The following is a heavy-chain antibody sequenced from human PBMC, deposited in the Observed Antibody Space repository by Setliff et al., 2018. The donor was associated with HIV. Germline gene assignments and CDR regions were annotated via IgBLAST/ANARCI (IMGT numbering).Heavy chain of an antibody. CDR1: GYRFNTYG. V-gene: IGHV1-18*01. CDR2: ISPYNGDT. Sequence: ASVKVSCKASGYRFNTYGISWVRQAPGQGLEWMGWISPYNGDTRFAQSLQGRVTLTTDTSTNTAYMEMRTLRSDDTAVYYCARGVGNWNGIHHYYMDFWGKGTTVTVSS. CDR3: ARGVGNWNGIHHYYMDF. J-gene: IGHJ6*03. D-gene: IGHD1-20*01.